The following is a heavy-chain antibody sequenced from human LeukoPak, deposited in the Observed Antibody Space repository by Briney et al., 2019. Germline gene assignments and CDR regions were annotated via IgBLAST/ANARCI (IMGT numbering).Heavy chain of an antibody. CDR1: GFTFSTYT. CDR3: AKDRGYDFWSGFRYMDV. J-gene: IGHJ6*03. CDR2: VSSSSSYI. V-gene: IGHV3-21*04. Sequence: GGSLRLSCAVSGFTFSTYTMNWVRQAPGKGLEWVSSVSSSSSYIYYADSVKGRFTISRDNAKNSLYLQMNSLRAEDMASYYCAKDRGYDFWSGFRYMDVWGKGTTVTVSS. D-gene: IGHD3-3*01.